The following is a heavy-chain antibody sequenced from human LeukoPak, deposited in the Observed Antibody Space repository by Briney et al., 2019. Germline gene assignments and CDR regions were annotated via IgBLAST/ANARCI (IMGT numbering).Heavy chain of an antibody. J-gene: IGHJ4*02. V-gene: IGHV4-39*07. Sequence: RPSETLSLTCTVSGGSISSSSYYWGWIRQPPGKGLEWIGNIYYSGSTNYNPSLKSRVTMSVDTSKNQFSLKLSSVTAADTAVYYCARGYCSGGSCYPSGFDYWGQGTLVTVSS. CDR1: GGSISSSSYY. D-gene: IGHD2-15*01. CDR2: IYYSGST. CDR3: ARGYCSGGSCYPSGFDY.